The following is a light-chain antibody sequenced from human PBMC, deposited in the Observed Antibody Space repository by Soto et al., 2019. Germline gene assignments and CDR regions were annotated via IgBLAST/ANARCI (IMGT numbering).Light chain of an antibody. CDR2: GNY. V-gene: IGLV1-47*02. CDR3: AAWDDSLSGSLV. J-gene: IGLJ1*01. Sequence: QSVLTQPPSASGTPGQRVTISCSGSSSNIGSNYVYWYQQLPGTAPKLLIYGNYQRPSGVPDRFSGSKSGTSATLAISGLRSEDEADYFCAAWDDSLSGSLVFATGTKGTVL. CDR1: SSNIGSNY.